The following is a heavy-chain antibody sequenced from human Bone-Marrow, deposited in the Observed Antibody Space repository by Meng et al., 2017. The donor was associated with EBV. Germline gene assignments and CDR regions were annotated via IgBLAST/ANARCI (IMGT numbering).Heavy chain of an antibody. J-gene: IGHJ5*02. V-gene: IGHV4-4*02. CDR1: GGSISTRNY. CDR3: TRTSCSGDNCYALDT. Sequence: VPRQESGPVLVSPAQTLPPPGVVSGGSISTRNYLSWVRQPPGKGLECIGEIYHRGSTSYNPSLKSRVTILVDKSKNQFSLKLTSVNAADTAVYYCTRTSCSGDNCYALDTWGQGTLVTVSS. D-gene: IGHD2-15*01. CDR2: IYHRGST.